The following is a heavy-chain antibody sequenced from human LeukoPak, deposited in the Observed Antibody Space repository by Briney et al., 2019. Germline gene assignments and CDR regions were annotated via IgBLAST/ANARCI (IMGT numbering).Heavy chain of an antibody. J-gene: IGHJ4*02. CDR1: GFTFRSHG. D-gene: IGHD3-10*01. CDR3: ARARFGEYLDY. CDR2: IWYDGSKK. Sequence: PGGSLRLSCAASGFTFRSHGTQWVRQAPGKGLEWVAVIWYDGSKKYYADSVKGRFTISRDNSKNTLYLQMNSLKAEDTAVYYCARARFGEYLDYWGQGTLVTVSS. V-gene: IGHV3-33*01.